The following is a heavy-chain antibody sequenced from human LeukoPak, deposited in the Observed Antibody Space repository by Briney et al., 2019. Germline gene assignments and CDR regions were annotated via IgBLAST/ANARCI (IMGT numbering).Heavy chain of an antibody. CDR2: ITRSSSYI. V-gene: IGHV3-21*04. J-gene: IGHJ3*02. D-gene: IGHD1-1*01. CDR3: ARSDQKRGRMWDAFDI. CDR1: GFTFSSYS. Sequence: PGGSLRLSCAASGFTFSSYSMNWVRQAPGKGLEWVSSITRSSSYIYSADSVKGRFTISRDNAKNSLYLQMNSLRAEDTALYYCARSDQKRGRMWDAFDIWGQGTMVTVSS.